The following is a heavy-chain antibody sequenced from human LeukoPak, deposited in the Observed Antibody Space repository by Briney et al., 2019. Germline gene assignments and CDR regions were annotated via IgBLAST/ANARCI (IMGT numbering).Heavy chain of an antibody. CDR3: ARTYYYGSGSYGSYYYYMDV. CDR2: IYYSGST. J-gene: IGHJ6*03. D-gene: IGHD3-10*01. V-gene: IGHV4-59*06. CDR1: GGSISTYY. Sequence: PSETLSLTCTVSGGSISTYYWSWIRQPPGKGLEWIGYIYYSGSTYYNPSLKSRVTISVDTSKNQFSLKLSSVTAADTAVYYCARTYYYGSGSYGSYYYYMDVWGKGTTVTVSS.